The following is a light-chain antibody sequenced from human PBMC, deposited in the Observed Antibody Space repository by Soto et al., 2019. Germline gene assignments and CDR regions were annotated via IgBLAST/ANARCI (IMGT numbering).Light chain of an antibody. V-gene: IGLV1-44*01. Sequence: QSVLTQPPSASGTPGQRVTISCSGSSSNIGSNSVNWYQQLPGTAPKLLIYSTNQRPSGVPDRFSGSKSGTSASLAISGLQSEDEADYYCAAWDDSLNGHGVFGGGTKLTVL. CDR3: AAWDDSLNGHGV. J-gene: IGLJ3*02. CDR2: STN. CDR1: SSNIGSNS.